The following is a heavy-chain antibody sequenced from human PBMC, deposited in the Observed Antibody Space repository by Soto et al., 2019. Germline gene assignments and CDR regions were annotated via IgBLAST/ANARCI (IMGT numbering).Heavy chain of an antibody. CDR2: MDPNSGST. Sequence: QAQLVQSGAEVKKPGASVKVSCKASGYTFTSYDINWVRQAPGQGLEWLGWMDPNSGSTGYAQNFPGRVTMTRNISINTAHMELSSLRSEDTAVYYCARERKFDFWRKGLDVWGQGTTVTVSS. CDR3: ARERKFDFWRKGLDV. D-gene: IGHD3-3*01. CDR1: GYTFTSYD. J-gene: IGHJ6*02. V-gene: IGHV1-8*01.